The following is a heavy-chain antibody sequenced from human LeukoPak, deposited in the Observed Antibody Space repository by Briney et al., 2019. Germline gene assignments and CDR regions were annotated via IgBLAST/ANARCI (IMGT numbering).Heavy chain of an antibody. Sequence: PSETLSLTCPVYGGSFSGYYWSWIRQPPGKGLEWIGEINHSGSTNYNPPLKSRVTISVDTSKNQFSLKLSSVTAADTAVYYCACNPAYCSSTSCYQSAFDIWGQGTMVTVSS. J-gene: IGHJ3*02. D-gene: IGHD2-2*01. CDR3: ACNPAYCSSTSCYQSAFDI. CDR1: GGSFSGYY. V-gene: IGHV4-34*01. CDR2: INHSGST.